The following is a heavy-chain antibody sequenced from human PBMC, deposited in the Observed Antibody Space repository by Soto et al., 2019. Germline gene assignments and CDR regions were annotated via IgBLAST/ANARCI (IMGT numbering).Heavy chain of an antibody. J-gene: IGHJ4*02. CDR2: IYWDDDK. V-gene: IGHV2-5*02. CDR3: AHRFDWYYFND. CDR1: GFSLSTSEVG. Sequence: VSGPTLVKPTQTLTLTCPFSGFSLSTSEVGVGWIRQPPGKALEWLALIYWDDDKRYSPSLKSRLTITKDTSKNQVVLRMTNMDPVDTATYYCAHRFDWYYFNDWGQGSLVTVSS. D-gene: IGHD3-9*01.